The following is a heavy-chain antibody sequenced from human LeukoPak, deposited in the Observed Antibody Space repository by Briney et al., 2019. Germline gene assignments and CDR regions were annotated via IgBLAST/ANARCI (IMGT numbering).Heavy chain of an antibody. D-gene: IGHD3-10*01. CDR2: IYPGDSDT. Sequence: GESLQISCKGSGYSFTSYWIGRVRQLPGKGLEWMGIIYPGDSDTRYSPSFQGQVTISAEKSSSTAYLQWSSLKASDTAMYYCARHRRITMVRGVKPHYYYYYMDVWGKGTTVTVSS. CDR3: ARHRRITMVRGVKPHYYYYYMDV. V-gene: IGHV5-51*01. CDR1: GYSFTSYW. J-gene: IGHJ6*03.